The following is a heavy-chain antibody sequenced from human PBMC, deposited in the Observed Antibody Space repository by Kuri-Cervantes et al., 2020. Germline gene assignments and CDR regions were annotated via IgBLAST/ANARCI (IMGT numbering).Heavy chain of an antibody. D-gene: IGHD3-22*01. Sequence: GESLKISCAASGFTFSDYALHWVRQAPAKGLEWVALISYDEDNNYYADSVKGRFTISRDNSKNALYLQMNSLRAEDTAVYYCATYRGGGIGYYRLDYWGQGTRVTVSS. V-gene: IGHV3-30*07. CDR2: ISYDEDNN. CDR1: GFTFSDYA. CDR3: ATYRGGGIGYYRLDY. J-gene: IGHJ4*02.